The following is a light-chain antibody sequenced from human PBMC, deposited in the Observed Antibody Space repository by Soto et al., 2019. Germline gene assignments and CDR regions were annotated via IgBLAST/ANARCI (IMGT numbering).Light chain of an antibody. J-gene: IGKJ2*01. CDR3: QQRSSWFN. V-gene: IGKV3-11*01. CDR2: DAS. CDR1: QSVGSS. Sequence: IVLTQSPATLSLSPGERATLSCRASQSVGSSLAWYQQKPGQPPRLLIYDASNRATGIPARFSGSGSGTDFILTISGLEPEDFAVYYCQQRSSWFNFGQGTKLDIK.